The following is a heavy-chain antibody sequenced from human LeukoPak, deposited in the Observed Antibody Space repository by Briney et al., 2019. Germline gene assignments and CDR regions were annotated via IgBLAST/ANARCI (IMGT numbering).Heavy chain of an antibody. J-gene: IGHJ4*02. D-gene: IGHD6-19*01. CDR1: GDSISNYY. CDR3: ARAEKAVTGTLDS. V-gene: IGHV4-59*01. CDR2: MYNRGST. Sequence: SETLSLTCTVSGDSISNYYWSWIGQSPGKELEWIGYMYNRGSTIYNPSLKSRVTISTDTSKNQFSLRLTSVTAADTAVYYCARAEKAVTGTLDSWGQGTLITVSS.